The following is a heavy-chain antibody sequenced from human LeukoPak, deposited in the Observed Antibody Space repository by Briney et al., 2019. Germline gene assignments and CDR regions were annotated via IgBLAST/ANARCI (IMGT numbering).Heavy chain of an antibody. CDR1: GFTFSSYR. CDR3: ARDRILTPYYYYGMDV. D-gene: IGHD5-18*01. V-gene: IGHV3-48*04. J-gene: IGHJ6*02. CDR2: ISTSSTTI. Sequence: GGSLRLSCAASGFTFSSYRMNWVRQAPGKGLEWVSYISTSSTTIYYADSVKGRFTISRDNAKNSLYLQMNSLRAEDTAVYYCARDRILTPYYYYGMDVWGQGTTVTVSS.